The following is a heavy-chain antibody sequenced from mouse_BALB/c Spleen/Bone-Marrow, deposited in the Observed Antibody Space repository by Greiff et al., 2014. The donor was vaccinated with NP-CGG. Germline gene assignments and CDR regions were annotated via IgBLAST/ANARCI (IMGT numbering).Heavy chain of an antibody. CDR1: GYTFSSYW. J-gene: IGHJ3*01. Sequence: VQLQQSGAELMKPGASVKISCKATGYTFSSYWIEWVKQRPGHGLEWIGEILPGSGSTNYNEKFKDKATFTADTSSNTAYMQRSSLTSEDSAVYYCARTYYAYAWFVYWGQGTLVTVSA. CDR3: ARTYYAYAWFVY. V-gene: IGHV1-9*01. D-gene: IGHD2-9*01. CDR2: ILPGSGST.